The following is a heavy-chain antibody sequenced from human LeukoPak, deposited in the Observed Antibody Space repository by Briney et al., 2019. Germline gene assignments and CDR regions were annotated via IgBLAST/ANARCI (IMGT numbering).Heavy chain of an antibody. CDR2: ISGSGGST. CDR1: GFTFSSYA. CDR3: AKFKGHYYYDSSGFCDN. D-gene: IGHD3-22*01. J-gene: IGHJ4*02. V-gene: IGHV3-23*01. Sequence: GGSLRLSCAASGFTFSSYAMSWVRQAPGKGLEWASAISGSGGSTYYADSVKGRFTISRDNSKNTLYLQMNSLRAEDTAIFYCAKFKGHYYYDSSGFCDNWGQGTLVTVSS.